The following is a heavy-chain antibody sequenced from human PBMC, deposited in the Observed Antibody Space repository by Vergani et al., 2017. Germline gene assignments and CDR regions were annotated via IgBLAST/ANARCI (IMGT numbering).Heavy chain of an antibody. J-gene: IGHJ4*02. CDR3: ARLNSFDLSGFPEY. V-gene: IGHV3-48*01. CDR1: GFTFSSYN. CDR2: ISRRSATI. D-gene: IGHD3-22*01. Sequence: EVQLVESGGGLVQPGGSLRLSCTASGFTFSSYNMNWVRQAPGKWLEWVSYISRRSATIYYADSVKGRFTVSRDNAKNSLFLQLNGLRAEDTAVYYCARLNSFDLSGFPEYWGQGTLVTVSS.